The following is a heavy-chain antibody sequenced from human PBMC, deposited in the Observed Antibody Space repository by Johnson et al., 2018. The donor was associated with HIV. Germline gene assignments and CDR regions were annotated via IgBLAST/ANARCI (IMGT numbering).Heavy chain of an antibody. CDR2: INQDGSEE. CDR1: GFTFSNYW. J-gene: IGHJ3*02. CDR3: ARDGVYSSPWDAFDI. Sequence: VQLVESGGDLVQRGGSLRLSCAASGFTFSNYWMSWVRQAPGQGLEWVANINQDGSEEYYVDSMEGRFTISRDNAKNSLYLQMDSLRAEDTAVYYCARDGVYSSPWDAFDIWGQGTMVTVSS. V-gene: IGHV3-7*05. D-gene: IGHD6-13*01.